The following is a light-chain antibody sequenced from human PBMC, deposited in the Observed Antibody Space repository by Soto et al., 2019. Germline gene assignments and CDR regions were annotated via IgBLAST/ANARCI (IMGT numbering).Light chain of an antibody. CDR1: TSNIGTNY. CDR3: SAWDDSLSGPV. V-gene: IGLV1-47*02. Sequence: QAVVTQPPSASGTPGQRVTISCSGTTSNIGTNYVYWYQQLPGMAPKLVMYSTDRRPSGVPGRFSGSKSGTSAFLAITGLRSEDEAKYYCSAWDDSLSGPVFGGGTKVTVL. J-gene: IGLJ2*01. CDR2: STD.